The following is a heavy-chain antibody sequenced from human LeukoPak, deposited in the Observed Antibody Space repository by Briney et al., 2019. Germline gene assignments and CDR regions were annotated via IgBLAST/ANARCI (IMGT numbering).Heavy chain of an antibody. CDR3: ARRDYDYVWGSYRIIGRAYMDV. CDR2: INPNSGGT. CDR1: GYTFTGYY. V-gene: IGHV1-2*02. D-gene: IGHD3-16*02. J-gene: IGHJ6*03. Sequence: GASVKVSCKASGYTFTGYYMHWVRQAPGQGLEWMGWINPNSGGTNYAQKFQGRVTMTRDTSISTAYMELSRLRSDDTAVYYCARRDYDYVWGSYRIIGRAYMDVWGKGTTVTVSS.